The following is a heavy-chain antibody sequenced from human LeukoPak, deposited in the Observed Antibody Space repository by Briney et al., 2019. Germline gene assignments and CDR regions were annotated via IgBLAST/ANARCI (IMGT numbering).Heavy chain of an antibody. CDR2: IIPIFGIA. CDR3: ARGHPGTPGEYGMDV. J-gene: IGHJ6*02. Sequence: GSSVKVSCKASGGTFSSYAISWVRQAPRQGLEWMGRIIPIFGIANYAQKFQGRVTITADKSTSTAYMVLSSLRSEDTAVYYCARGHPGTPGEYGMDVWGQGTTVTVSS. D-gene: IGHD3-10*01. V-gene: IGHV1-69*04. CDR1: GGTFSSYA.